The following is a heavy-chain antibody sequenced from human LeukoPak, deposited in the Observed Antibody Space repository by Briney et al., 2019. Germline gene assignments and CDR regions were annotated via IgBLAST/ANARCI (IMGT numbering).Heavy chain of an antibody. J-gene: IGHJ3*02. CDR3: ARDLNGDYIGAFDM. V-gene: IGHV3-23*01. D-gene: IGHD4-17*01. Sequence: GGSLRLSCTASGFTLSAYAMMWVRQAPGKGPEWVSAIRGGGGSAFYADSVKGRFTISRDNSKYTLFLQMNSLRAEDTAVYYCARDLNGDYIGAFDMWGPGTMVTVSS. CDR1: GFTLSAYA. CDR2: IRGGGGSA.